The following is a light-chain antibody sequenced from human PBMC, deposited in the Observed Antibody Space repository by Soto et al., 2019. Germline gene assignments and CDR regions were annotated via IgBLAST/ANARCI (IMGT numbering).Light chain of an antibody. CDR1: QSIGIW. J-gene: IGKJ1*01. CDR3: QQYNPNSRT. Sequence: DIQMTQSPSTLSPSVGDRVTITCRASQSIGIWLAWYQQKPGKXPTXXIYKASSLQSGVPSRFSGSGSGTEFTLTITSLQPDDVETYYGQQYNPNSRTFGQGTKVDIK. CDR2: KAS. V-gene: IGKV1-5*03.